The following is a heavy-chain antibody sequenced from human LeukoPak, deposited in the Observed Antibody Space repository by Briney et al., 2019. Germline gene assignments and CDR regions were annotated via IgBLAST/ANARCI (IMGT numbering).Heavy chain of an antibody. J-gene: IGHJ3*02. D-gene: IGHD4-17*01. CDR2: ISSSGNTI. V-gene: IGHV3-48*03. Sequence: GGSLRLSCAASGFTFSSYEMNWVRQAPGKGLGWVSYISSSGNTIYYADSVKGRFTNSRDNANNSLYLQMNSLRAEDTAVYYCARDRADYVGAFDIWGQGTMVTVSS. CDR3: ARDRADYVGAFDI. CDR1: GFTFSSYE.